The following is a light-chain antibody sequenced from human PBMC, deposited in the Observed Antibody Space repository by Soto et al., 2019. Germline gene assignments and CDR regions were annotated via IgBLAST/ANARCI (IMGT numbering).Light chain of an antibody. Sequence: QSALTQPASVSGSPGQSITISCTGTSSDFCVYNYVSWYQLHPGKAPKLMIYAVSTRTSGVSNRFSGSKSGNTASLSISGLQAEDEADYYCSSHYPIGTLQIFGPGTKLTVL. CDR2: AVS. J-gene: IGLJ1*01. CDR3: SSHYPIGTLQI. V-gene: IGLV2-14*03. CDR1: SSDFCVYNY.